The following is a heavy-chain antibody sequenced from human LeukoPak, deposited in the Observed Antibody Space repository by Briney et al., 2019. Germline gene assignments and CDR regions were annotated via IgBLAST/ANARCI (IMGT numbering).Heavy chain of an antibody. Sequence: GGSLRLSCAASGFTFSTYWMTWVRQAPGKGLEWVANINQGGSESYYVDSVKGRFTISRDNTKNSLYLQMDSLTADDTAVYFCACLRGPSDYWGQGTLVTVSS. CDR1: GFTFSTYW. V-gene: IGHV3-7*01. J-gene: IGHJ4*02. CDR2: INQGGSES. CDR3: ACLRGPSDY. D-gene: IGHD4-17*01.